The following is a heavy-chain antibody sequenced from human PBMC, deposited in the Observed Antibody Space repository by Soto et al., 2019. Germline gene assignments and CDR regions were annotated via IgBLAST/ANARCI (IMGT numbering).Heavy chain of an antibody. CDR1: GYTFTSYG. Sequence: ASVKVSCKASGYTFTSYGISWVRQAPGQGLEWMGWISAYNGNTNYAQKLQGRVTMTTDTSTSTAYMELRSLRSDDTAVYYCARDYIAVADNWFDPWGQGTLVTVSS. CDR3: ARDYIAVADNWFDP. J-gene: IGHJ5*02. V-gene: IGHV1-18*01. CDR2: ISAYNGNT. D-gene: IGHD6-19*01.